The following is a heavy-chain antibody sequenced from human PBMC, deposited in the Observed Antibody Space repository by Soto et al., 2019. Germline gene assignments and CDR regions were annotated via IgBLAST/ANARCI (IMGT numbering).Heavy chain of an antibody. V-gene: IGHV1-69*13. CDR3: ARPSMSNLYYYYGMDV. Sequence: ASLKVSCKASGGTFSSYAISWVRQAPGQGLEWMGGIIPIFGTANYAQKFQGRVTITADESTSTAYMELSSLRSEDTAVYYCARPSMSNLYYYYGMDVWGQGTTVTVSS. CDR1: GGTFSSYA. CDR2: IIPIFGTA. J-gene: IGHJ6*02.